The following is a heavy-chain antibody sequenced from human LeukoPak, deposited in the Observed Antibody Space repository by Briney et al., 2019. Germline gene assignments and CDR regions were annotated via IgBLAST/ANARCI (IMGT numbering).Heavy chain of an antibody. CDR1: GFTFSSYG. J-gene: IGHJ3*01. CDR3: ARRGGSTGWGAFDF. V-gene: IGHV3-33*01. CDR2: IWYDGSNK. Sequence: RPGGSLRLSCAASGFTFSSYGMHWVRQAPGKGLEWVAVIWYDGSNKYYADSVKGRFTISRDNSKNTLYLQMNSLSREDTAIYYCARRGGSTGWGAFDFWGQGTMVTVSS. D-gene: IGHD6-19*01.